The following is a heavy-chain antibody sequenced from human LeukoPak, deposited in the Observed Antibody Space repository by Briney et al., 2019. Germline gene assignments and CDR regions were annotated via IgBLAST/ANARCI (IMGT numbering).Heavy chain of an antibody. CDR3: ARFPVTGFDY. J-gene: IGHJ4*02. CDR2: INHSGST. V-gene: IGHV4-34*01. CDR1: GGSFSDYY. D-gene: IGHD4-17*01. Sequence: SETLSLTCAVYGGSFSDYYWSWIRQPPGKGLEWIGEINHSGSTNYNPSLKSRVTISVDTSKNQFSLKVSFVTAADTAVYYCARFPVTGFDYWGQGTLVTVSS.